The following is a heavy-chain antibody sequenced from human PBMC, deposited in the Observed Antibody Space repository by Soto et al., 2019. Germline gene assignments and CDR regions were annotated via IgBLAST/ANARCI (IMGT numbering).Heavy chain of an antibody. V-gene: IGHV3-9*01. CDR1: GFTFDDYA. CDR2: ISWNSARI. J-gene: IGHJ4*02. CDR3: VKDARSRMIVGVMTD. Sequence: VQLVESGGGLVEPGRSLRLSCAASGFTFDDYAMHWVRQVPGKGLEWVSGISWNSARIAYADSVKGRFTISRDNAKNALYLQMNNLIAEDTALYYCVKDARSRMIVGVMTDWGQGTLVTVSS. D-gene: IGHD3-22*01.